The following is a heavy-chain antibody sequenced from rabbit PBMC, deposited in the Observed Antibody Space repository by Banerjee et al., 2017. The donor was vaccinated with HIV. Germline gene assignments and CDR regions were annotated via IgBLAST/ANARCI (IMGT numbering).Heavy chain of an antibody. D-gene: IGHD4-1*01. V-gene: IGHV1S45*01. J-gene: IGHJ4*01. CDR2: INTISGDT. Sequence: QEQLEESGGDLVKPEGSLVLSCKVSGFDFNNYGVTWVRQAPGKGLEWIGYINTISGDTVYATWAKGRFTISKASWTTVTLQMTSLTAADTASYFCARDLAGVIGWNFNLWGQGTLVTVS. CDR3: ARDLAGVIGWNFNL. CDR1: GFDFNNYG.